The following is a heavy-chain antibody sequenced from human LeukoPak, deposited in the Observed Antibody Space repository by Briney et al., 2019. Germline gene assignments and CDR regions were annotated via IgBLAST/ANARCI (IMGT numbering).Heavy chain of an antibody. CDR1: GFTFSSYS. V-gene: IGHV3-48*01. Sequence: GGFLRLSCAASGFTFSSYSMNWVRQAPGKGLEWVSHIGGSGSTIYYADSVKGRFTISRDNAKKLLYLQMSNLRAEDTAVYYCARARDYGDYPPDYWGQGTLVTVSS. D-gene: IGHD4-17*01. CDR2: IGGSGSTI. J-gene: IGHJ4*02. CDR3: ARARDYGDYPPDY.